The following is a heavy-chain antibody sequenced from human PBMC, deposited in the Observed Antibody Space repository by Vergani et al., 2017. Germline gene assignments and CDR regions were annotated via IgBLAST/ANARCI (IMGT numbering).Heavy chain of an antibody. J-gene: IGHJ4*02. CDR2: ISWDGGST. V-gene: IGHV3-43D*04. CDR1: GFTFDDYA. D-gene: IGHD2-15*01. Sequence: EVQLVESGGVVVQPGGSLRLSCAASGFTFDDYAMHWVRQAPGKGLEWVSLISWDGGSTYYADSVKGRFTISRDNSKNSLYLQMNSLRAEDTALYYCAKEGGYCSGGSCYSFVDYWGQGTLVTVSS. CDR3: AKEGGYCSGGSCYSFVDY.